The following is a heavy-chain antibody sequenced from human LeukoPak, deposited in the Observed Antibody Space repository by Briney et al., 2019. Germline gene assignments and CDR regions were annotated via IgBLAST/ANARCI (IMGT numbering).Heavy chain of an antibody. D-gene: IGHD3-22*01. V-gene: IGHV1-24*01. CDR2: FDGEVGET. Sequence: ASVKVSCKVTGYTLTELSMHWVRQAPGKGLERMGGFDGEVGETIYAQKFQGTVTMTEDTSTDTAYMELSSLRSEDTAVYYCATRNISECYDSSGYRGPFDYWGQGTLVTVSS. CDR3: ATRNISECYDSSGYRGPFDY. J-gene: IGHJ4*02. CDR1: GYTLTELS.